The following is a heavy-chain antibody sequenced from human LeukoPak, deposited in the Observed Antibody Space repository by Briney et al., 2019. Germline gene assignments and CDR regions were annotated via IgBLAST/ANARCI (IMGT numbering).Heavy chain of an antibody. Sequence: PGGSLRLSCAASGFTFDDYAMHWVRQAPGKGLEWVSGISWNSGSIGYADSVKGRFTISRDNAKNSLYLQMNSLRAEETAVYYCARDLGQYYDTSDNWFDPWGQGTLVTVSS. CDR1: GFTFDDYA. V-gene: IGHV3-9*01. D-gene: IGHD3-22*01. CDR3: ARDLGQYYDTSDNWFDP. CDR2: ISWNSGSI. J-gene: IGHJ5*02.